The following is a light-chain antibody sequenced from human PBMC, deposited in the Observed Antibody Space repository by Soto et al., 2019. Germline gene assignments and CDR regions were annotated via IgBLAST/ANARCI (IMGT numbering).Light chain of an antibody. V-gene: IGKV3-15*01. J-gene: IGKJ4*01. Sequence: EIVMTQSPATLSVSPGERATLSCRASQSVASDLAWYQQKPGQAPRLLIYEASTRATGIPARFSGSGSGTEFTLTISSLQSEDFAVYYCQQYNKWPLTFGGGTKVDIK. CDR1: QSVASD. CDR2: EAS. CDR3: QQYNKWPLT.